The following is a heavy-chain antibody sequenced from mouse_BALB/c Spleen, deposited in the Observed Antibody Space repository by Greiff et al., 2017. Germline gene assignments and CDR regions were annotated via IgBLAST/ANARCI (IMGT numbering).Heavy chain of an antibody. CDR1: GYTFTSYN. V-gene: IGHV1-12*01. D-gene: IGHD2-3*01. CDR3: ARDGYYRGAMDY. CDR2: IYPGNGDT. J-gene: IGHJ4*01. Sequence: QVQLQQPGAELVKPGASVKMSCKASGYTFTSYNMHWVKQTPGQGLEWIGAIYPGNGDTSYNQKFKGKATLTADKSSSTAYMQLSSLTSEDSAVYYCARDGYYRGAMDYWGQGTSVTVSS.